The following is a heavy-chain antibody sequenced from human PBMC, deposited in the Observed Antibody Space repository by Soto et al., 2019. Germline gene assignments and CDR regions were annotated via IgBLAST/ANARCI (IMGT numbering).Heavy chain of an antibody. CDR3: ARDLGRIASTAIEF. Sequence: VQLVQSGTEVKEPGASVKVSCQASGYIFTDYYIHWVRQAPGQGLEWMGIFSTAGYTPTYTQKFQGRVPTTANTSTTTAYLDLRDLRSDDTAVYYGARDLGRIASTAIEFWGQGTLVTVSS. CDR1: GYIFTDYY. J-gene: IGHJ4*02. D-gene: IGHD1-1*01. V-gene: IGHV1-46*03. CDR2: FSTAGYTP.